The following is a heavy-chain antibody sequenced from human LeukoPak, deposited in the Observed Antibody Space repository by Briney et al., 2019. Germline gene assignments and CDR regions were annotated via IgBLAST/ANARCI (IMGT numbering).Heavy chain of an antibody. CDR3: ARDQNV. CDR1: GFTVSTNY. J-gene: IGHJ6*02. Sequence: GGSLRLSCAASGFTVSTNYMSWVRQAPGKGLEWVSVTNSGGTTHYAESVKGRFTISRDNSKNTVYLQMNSLRTEDTAVYYCARDQNVWGQGITVTVSS. CDR2: TNSGGTT. V-gene: IGHV3-66*02.